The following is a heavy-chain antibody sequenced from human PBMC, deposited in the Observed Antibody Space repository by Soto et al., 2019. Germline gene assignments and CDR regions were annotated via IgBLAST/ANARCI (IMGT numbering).Heavy chain of an antibody. J-gene: IGHJ4*03. CDR2: IYPYDSDI. Sequence: GASRKISCEASGDSFTFYCIGWLRQLPVKGLEWMGIIYPYDSDIRYSPSFQGQVTISADKSITTAFLQWSSLKASDTGMYYCARHKGQQSPFAVWAQGTLVPLAS. D-gene: IGHD6-13*01. CDR3: ARHKGQQSPFAV. CDR1: GDSFTFYC. V-gene: IGHV5-51*01.